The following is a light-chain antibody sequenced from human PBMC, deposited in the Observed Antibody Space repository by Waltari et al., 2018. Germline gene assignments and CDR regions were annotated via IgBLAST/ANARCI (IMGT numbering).Light chain of an antibody. V-gene: IGKV1-33*01. CDR3: QQYDNLPR. CDR1: QDISNY. CDR2: DPS. Sequence: DIQMTQSPSSLSASVGDRVTITRQASQDISNYLNWYQQKPGKAPQLLIYDPSNLETGVPSRFSGSGSGTDFTFTISSLQPEDIATYYCQQYDNLPRFGPGTKVDIK. J-gene: IGKJ3*01.